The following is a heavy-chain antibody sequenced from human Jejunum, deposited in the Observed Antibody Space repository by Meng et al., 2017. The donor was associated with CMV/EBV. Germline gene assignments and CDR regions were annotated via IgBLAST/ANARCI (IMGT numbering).Heavy chain of an antibody. CDR1: GFPLNSYG. J-gene: IGHJ4*02. D-gene: IGHD3-22*01. V-gene: IGHV3-33*01. CDR3: ARDNDGSSHYSQFDY. Sequence: SGFPLNSYGIHWVRQFPGKGLEWVAVLWYDGSRKYFADSVQGRFSISRDASKNTVYLQMNSLRAEDTAVYYCARDNDGSSHYSQFDYWGQGTLVTVSS. CDR2: LWYDGSRK.